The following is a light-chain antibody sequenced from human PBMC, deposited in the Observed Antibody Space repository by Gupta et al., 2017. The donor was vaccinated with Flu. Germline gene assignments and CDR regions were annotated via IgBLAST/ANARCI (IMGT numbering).Light chain of an antibody. CDR3: ASGDDDMYVLL. J-gene: IGLJ2*01. CDR1: RSNIGRNI. CDR2: SDS. V-gene: IGLV1-44*01. Sequence: VTISGSGSRSNIGRNIVNWYQQLPGTAPKLLIYSDSQRPSGVPDRFSGSKSGTSASLAISGLQAEDETDYYCASGDDDMYVLLFGGGTKVTVL.